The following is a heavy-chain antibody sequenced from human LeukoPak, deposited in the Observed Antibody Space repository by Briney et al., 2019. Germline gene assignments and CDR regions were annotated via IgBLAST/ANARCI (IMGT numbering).Heavy chain of an antibody. CDR2: INHSGST. J-gene: IGHJ3*02. CDR1: GGSFSGYY. CDR3: AREYNWNYRAFDI. Sequence: PSETLSLTCAVYGGSFSGYYWSWIRQPPGKGLEWIGEINHSGSTNYNPSLKSRVTISVDTSKNQFSLKLSSVTAADTAVYYCAREYNWNYRAFDIWGQGKMVTVSS. V-gene: IGHV4-34*01. D-gene: IGHD1-7*01.